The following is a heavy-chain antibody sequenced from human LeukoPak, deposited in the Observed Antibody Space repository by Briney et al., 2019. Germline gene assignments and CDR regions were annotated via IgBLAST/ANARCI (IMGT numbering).Heavy chain of an antibody. CDR3: ARDPDSSGYYVTDY. J-gene: IGHJ4*02. CDR1: GYTFTGHD. V-gene: IGHV1-2*02. D-gene: IGHD3-22*01. Sequence: GASVKLSCKASGYTFTGHDMDWVRQAPGQGLEWMGWIDPNSGGTNYAQKFQGRVTMTRDPSISTAYMELSRLRSDDTAVYYCARDPDSSGYYVTDYWGQGTLVTVSS. CDR2: IDPNSGGT.